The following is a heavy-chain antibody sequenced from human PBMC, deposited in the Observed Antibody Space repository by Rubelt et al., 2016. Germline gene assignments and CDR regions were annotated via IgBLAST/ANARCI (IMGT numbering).Heavy chain of an antibody. D-gene: IGHD3-22*01. J-gene: IGHJ3*02. Sequence: GKGLEWVAVIWYDGSNKYYADSVKGRFTISRDNSKNTLYLQMNSLRAEDTAVYYCASNYDSSGYYYGNAFDIWGQGTMVTVSS. CDR2: IWYDGSNK. V-gene: IGHV3-33*01. CDR3: ASNYDSSGYYYGNAFDI.